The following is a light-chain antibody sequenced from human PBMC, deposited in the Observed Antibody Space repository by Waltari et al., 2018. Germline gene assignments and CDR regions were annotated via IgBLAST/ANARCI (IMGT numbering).Light chain of an antibody. J-gene: IGLJ2*01. CDR3: CSYAGSSTLVV. Sequence: QSALTQPASVSGSPGQSITISCTGTSRDVGSYNLFSWYQHHPGKAPKLMIYEVIKRPSGVSNRFSGSKSGNTASLTISGLQAEDEADYYCCSYAGSSTLVVFGGGTKLTVL. V-gene: IGLV2-23*02. CDR2: EVI. CDR1: SRDVGSYNL.